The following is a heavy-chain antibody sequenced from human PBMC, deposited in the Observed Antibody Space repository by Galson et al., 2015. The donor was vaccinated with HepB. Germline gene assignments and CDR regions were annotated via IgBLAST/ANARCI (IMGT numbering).Heavy chain of an antibody. V-gene: IGHV3-30*03. J-gene: IGHJ4*02. CDR1: GFSFSYHA. D-gene: IGHD4-11*01. CDR2: TSYDGNYK. CDR3: ARQSEPGYSAHPLDY. Sequence: SLRLSCAASGFSFSYHAIHWVRQAPGKGLEGLAATSYDGNYKYYVDSVKGRFTISRDNSKDTLYLQMDRLRPDDTAVYYYARQSEPGYSAHPLDYWGLGTLVTVSS.